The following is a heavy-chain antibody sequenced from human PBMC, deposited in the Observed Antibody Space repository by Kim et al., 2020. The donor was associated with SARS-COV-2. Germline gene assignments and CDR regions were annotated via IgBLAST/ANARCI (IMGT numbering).Heavy chain of an antibody. CDR2: IYYSGST. J-gene: IGHJ4*02. Sequence: SETLSLTCTVSGGSISSSSYYWGWIRQPPGKGLEWIGSIYYSGSTYYNPSLKSRVTISVDTSKNQFSLKLSSVTAADTAVYYCARWADTYYYDSSGYWVLDYFDYWGQGTLVTVSS. V-gene: IGHV4-39*01. CDR3: ARWADTYYYDSSGYWVLDYFDY. D-gene: IGHD3-22*01. CDR1: GGSISSSSYY.